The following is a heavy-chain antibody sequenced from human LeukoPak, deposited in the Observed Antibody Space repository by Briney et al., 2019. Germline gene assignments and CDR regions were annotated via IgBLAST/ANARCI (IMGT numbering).Heavy chain of an antibody. J-gene: IGHJ5*02. CDR3: ARAPYDFWSGYFRLNWFDP. CDR2: INPNSGGT. V-gene: IGHV1-2*02. CDR1: GYTFTGYY. D-gene: IGHD3-3*01. Sequence: ASVTVSCKASGYTFTGYYMHWVRQAPGQGLEWMGWINPNSGGTNYAQKFQGRVTMTRDTSISTAYMELSRLRSDDTAVYYCARAPYDFWSGYFRLNWFDPWGQGTLVTVSS.